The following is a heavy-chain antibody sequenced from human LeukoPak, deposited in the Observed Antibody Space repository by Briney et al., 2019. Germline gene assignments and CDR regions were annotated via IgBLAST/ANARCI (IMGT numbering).Heavy chain of an antibody. CDR2: IIPIFGTA. Sequence: ASVKVSCKASGGTFSSYAISWVRQAPGQGLEWMGGIIPIFGTANYAQKFQGRVTITADEPTSTAYMELSSLRSEDTAVYYCARELDYGDYVYAFDIWGQGTMVTVSS. V-gene: IGHV1-69*13. D-gene: IGHD4-17*01. CDR3: ARELDYGDYVYAFDI. J-gene: IGHJ3*02. CDR1: GGTFSSYA.